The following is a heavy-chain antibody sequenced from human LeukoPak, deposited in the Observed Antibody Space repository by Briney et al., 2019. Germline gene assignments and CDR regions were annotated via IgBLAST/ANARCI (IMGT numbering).Heavy chain of an antibody. CDR3: ARNYDFWSGYPYYFDY. Sequence: SETLSLTCTVSGGSISSYYWSWIRQPPGKGLEWIGYIYYSGSTNYNPSLKRRVTISVDTSKNQFSLKLSSVTAADTAVYYCARNYDFWSGYPYYFDYWGQGTLVTVSS. V-gene: IGHV4-59*01. J-gene: IGHJ4*02. CDR1: GGSISSYY. CDR2: IYYSGST. D-gene: IGHD3-3*01.